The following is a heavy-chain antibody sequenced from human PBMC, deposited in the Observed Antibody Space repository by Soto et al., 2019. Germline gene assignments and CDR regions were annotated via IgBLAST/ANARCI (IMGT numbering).Heavy chain of an antibody. V-gene: IGHV3-23*01. Sequence: EVQVLESGGGSVQPGGSLRLSCAASGFTFSNFAMSWVRHAPGKGLEWVSEITGSTGTTYYADSVKGRFVISRDNSKNTLHLQMNSLRAEDTAVYYCAKDTSSSPYYMDVWGKGTMVTVSS. D-gene: IGHD2-2*01. CDR3: AKDTSSSPYYMDV. J-gene: IGHJ6*03. CDR2: ITGSTGTT. CDR1: GFTFSNFA.